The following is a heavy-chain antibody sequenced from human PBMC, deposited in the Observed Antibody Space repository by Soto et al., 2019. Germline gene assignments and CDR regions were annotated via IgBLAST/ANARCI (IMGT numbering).Heavy chain of an antibody. J-gene: IGHJ4*02. D-gene: IGHD6-13*01. V-gene: IGHV1-69*08. CDR2: IIPILGIA. CDR3: ARENGSSSSYNFDY. CDR1: GGTFSSYT. Sequence: QVQLVQSGAEVKKPGSSVKVSCKASGGTFSSYTISWVRQAPGQGLEWMGRIIPILGIANYAQKFQGRVTITADKSTSTAYMELSSLRSEDTAVYYCARENGSSSSYNFDYWGQGTLVTVSS.